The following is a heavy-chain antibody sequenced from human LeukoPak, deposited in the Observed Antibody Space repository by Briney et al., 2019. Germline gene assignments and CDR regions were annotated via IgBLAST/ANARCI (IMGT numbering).Heavy chain of an antibody. D-gene: IGHD3-9*01. CDR3: ARTFPVLRYFDWLNQERYFDL. V-gene: IGHV1-46*01. CDR1: GYTFTTYY. Sequence: RASVKVSCKASGYTFTTYYMHWVRQAPGKGLEWMGKINPTGGSTTYAQKFQGRVTMTRDMSTNTAYMELSRLRSDDTAVYYCARTFPVLRYFDWLNQERYFDLWGRGTLVTVSS. J-gene: IGHJ2*01. CDR2: INPTGGST.